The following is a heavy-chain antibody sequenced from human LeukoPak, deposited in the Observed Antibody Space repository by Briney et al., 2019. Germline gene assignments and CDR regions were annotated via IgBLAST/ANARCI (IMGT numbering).Heavy chain of an antibody. CDR1: GFTFSNYG. Sequence: GGSLRLSCAASGFTFSNYGLSWVRQAPGKGLEWVSSISSSSSYIYYADSVKGRFTISRDNAKNSLYLQMSSLRAEDTAAYYCKRATPGSNNDYWGQGALVIVSS. CDR2: ISSSSSYI. D-gene: IGHD1/OR15-1a*01. J-gene: IGHJ4*02. CDR3: KRATPGSNNDY. V-gene: IGHV3-21*01.